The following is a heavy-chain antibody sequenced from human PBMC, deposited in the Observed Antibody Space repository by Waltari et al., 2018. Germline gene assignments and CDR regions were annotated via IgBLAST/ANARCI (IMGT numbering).Heavy chain of an antibody. CDR3: ARDQYGESFYYAMNV. V-gene: IGHV3-33*01. D-gene: IGHD1-26*01. CDR1: GFSFTNHA. Sequence: QEKLVESGGGVVQSGRSLNLSCEASGFSFTNHASHWVRQAPGKGLEWVAIIWYDGSKKYYADSVKGRFDISRDNSRNTLYLQMDSLRAEDTAVYFCARDQYGESFYYAMNVWGQGTAVTVSS. J-gene: IGHJ6*02. CDR2: IWYDGSKK.